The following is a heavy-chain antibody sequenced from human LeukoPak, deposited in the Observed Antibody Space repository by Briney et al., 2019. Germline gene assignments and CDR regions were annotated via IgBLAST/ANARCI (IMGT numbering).Heavy chain of an antibody. Sequence: PGGSLRLSCAASGFTFSDYYMSWIRQAPGKGLEWVSYISSSGSTIYYADSVKGRFTISRDNAKNSLYLQMKGLRAEDTAVYYCATLGDVAVSGTDYWGQGTLVIVSS. J-gene: IGHJ4*02. V-gene: IGHV3-11*01. CDR2: ISSSGSTI. CDR3: ATLGDVAVSGTDY. CDR1: GFTFSDYY. D-gene: IGHD3-16*01.